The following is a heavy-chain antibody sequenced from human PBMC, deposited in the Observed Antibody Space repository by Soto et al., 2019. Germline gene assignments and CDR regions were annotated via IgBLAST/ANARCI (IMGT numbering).Heavy chain of an antibody. V-gene: IGHV3-21*01. D-gene: IGHD3-16*02. CDR2: ISSSSSYI. CDR1: GFTFSSYS. CDR3: ARDLPNTRYFDY. J-gene: IGHJ4*02. Sequence: PGGSLRLSCAASGFTFSSYSMNWVRQAPGKGLEWVSSISSSSSYIYYADSVKGRFTISRDNAKNSLYLQMNSLRAEDTAVYYCARDLPNTRYFDYWGQGTQVTVSS.